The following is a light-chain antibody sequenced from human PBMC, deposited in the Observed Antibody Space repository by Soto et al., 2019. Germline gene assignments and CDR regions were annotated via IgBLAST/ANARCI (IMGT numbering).Light chain of an antibody. CDR2: EVS. CDR3: SSSTTSTTLYVI. V-gene: IGLV2-14*01. CDR1: SSDVGGYNY. J-gene: IGLJ2*01. Sequence: QSALTQPPSASGSPGQSVTISCTGTSSDVGGYNYVCWYQQHPGKAPKLMIYEVSTRPSGVSDRFSGSKSGNTASLTISGLQAEDEADYYCSSSTTSTTLYVIFGGGTKLTVL.